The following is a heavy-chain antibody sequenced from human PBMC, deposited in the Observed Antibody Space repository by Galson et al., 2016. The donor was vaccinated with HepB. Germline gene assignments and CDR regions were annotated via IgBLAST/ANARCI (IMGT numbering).Heavy chain of an antibody. D-gene: IGHD3-22*01. CDR1: GDSISTSGDH. J-gene: IGHJ5*01. V-gene: IGHV4-39*01. CDR3: ARMRGYFPFHS. CDR2: IFYTWTT. Sequence: SETLSLTCSVSGDSISTSGDHWGWIRQAPGKGLEWIGNIFYTWTTFYTPSLKSRVSISVDTSDRQFSLKLSSVTAADTAVYYCARMRGYFPFHSWGQGTLVTVSS.